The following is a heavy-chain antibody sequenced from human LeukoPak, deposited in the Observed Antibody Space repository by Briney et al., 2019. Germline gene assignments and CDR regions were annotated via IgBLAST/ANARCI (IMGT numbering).Heavy chain of an antibody. Sequence: ASVKVSCKASGYTFTSYGISWVRQAPGQGLEWMGWISAYNGNTNYAQKLQGRVTMTTDTSTSTAYMELRSLRSDDTAVYYCARGDCSGGSCYRNTPFDYWGQGTLVTVSS. J-gene: IGHJ4*02. D-gene: IGHD2-15*01. CDR3: ARGDCSGGSCYRNTPFDY. CDR1: GYTFTSYG. V-gene: IGHV1-18*01. CDR2: ISAYNGNT.